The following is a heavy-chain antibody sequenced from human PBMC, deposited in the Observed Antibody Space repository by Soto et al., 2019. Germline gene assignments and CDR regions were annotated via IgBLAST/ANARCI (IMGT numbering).Heavy chain of an antibody. CDR2: ISPYNGDA. Sequence: QVQLVQSGAEVKQPGASVKVSCKASGYRYISYGITWVRQAPGKGLEWMGWISPYNGDANYAQEVLGRATMTTDTSTTTAYMELRSLRSDDPAVYFCARKTTGLPLDVWGQGTTVTVSS. CDR3: ARKTTGLPLDV. D-gene: IGHD2-8*02. CDR1: GYRYISYG. J-gene: IGHJ6*02. V-gene: IGHV1-18*01.